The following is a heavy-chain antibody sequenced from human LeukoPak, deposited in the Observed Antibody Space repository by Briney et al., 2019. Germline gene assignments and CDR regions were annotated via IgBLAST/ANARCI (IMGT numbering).Heavy chain of an antibody. J-gene: IGHJ4*02. Sequence: SETLSLTCTVSGGSISSGGYYWSWIRQHPGKGLEWIGYIYYSGSTYYNPSLKSRVTISVDTSKNQFSLKLSSVTAADTAVYYRARSRIIVGAFFDYWGQGTLVTVSS. CDR3: ARSRIIVGAFFDY. D-gene: IGHD1-26*01. CDR2: IYYSGST. V-gene: IGHV4-31*03. CDR1: GGSISSGGYY.